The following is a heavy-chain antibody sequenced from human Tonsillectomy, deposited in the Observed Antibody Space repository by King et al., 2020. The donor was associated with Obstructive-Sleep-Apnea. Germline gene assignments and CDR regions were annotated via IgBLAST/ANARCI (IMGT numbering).Heavy chain of an antibody. D-gene: IGHD2-15*01. Sequence: QLQESGPGLVKPSETLSLTCTVSGGSISSYYWSWIRQPPGKGLEWIGYIYYSGSTNYNPSLKSRVTISVDTSKNQFSLKLSSVTAADTAVYYCARDGRYCSGGSCYPVRAFDIWGQGTMVTVSS. V-gene: IGHV4-59*12. CDR2: IYYSGST. CDR3: ARDGRYCSGGSCYPVRAFDI. J-gene: IGHJ3*02. CDR1: GGSISSYY.